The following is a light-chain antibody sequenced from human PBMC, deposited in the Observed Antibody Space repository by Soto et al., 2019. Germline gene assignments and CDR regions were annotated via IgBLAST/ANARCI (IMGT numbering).Light chain of an antibody. Sequence: DIQMTQSPSSLSASVGDRVAITCRASQAINNYLAWHQQKPGKFPKLLIYAASTLHPGVPSRFSGSGSGTDFTLTISSLQPEDVATYYCQKYNSAPLTFGPGTRLEIK. CDR2: AAS. V-gene: IGKV1-27*01. CDR3: QKYNSAPLT. J-gene: IGKJ5*01. CDR1: QAINNY.